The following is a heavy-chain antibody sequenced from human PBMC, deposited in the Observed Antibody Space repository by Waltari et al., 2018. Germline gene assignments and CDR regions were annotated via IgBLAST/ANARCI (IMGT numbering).Heavy chain of an antibody. Sequence: EVQLVESGGGLVQPGGSLRLSCVASGFTFSSYSMNWVRQAPGKGLEWVSYISSSSTINYADSVKGRFTISRDSPKNSLYLQMNSLRAEDTAVYYCARDRLDYYDSSGPLGYWGQGTLVTVSS. CDR2: ISSSSTI. CDR3: ARDRLDYYDSSGPLGY. CDR1: GFTFSSYS. D-gene: IGHD3-22*01. V-gene: IGHV3-48*04. J-gene: IGHJ4*02.